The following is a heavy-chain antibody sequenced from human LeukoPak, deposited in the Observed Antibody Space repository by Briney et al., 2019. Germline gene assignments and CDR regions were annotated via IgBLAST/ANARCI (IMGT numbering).Heavy chain of an antibody. V-gene: IGHV1-8*03. J-gene: IGHJ6*03. CDR2: MNPNSGNT. Sequence: ASVKVSCKASGYTFTSYDINWVRQATGQGLEWMGWMNPNSGNTGYAQKFQGRVTITRNTSISTAYMELSSLRSEDTAVYYCARGVSLKRWQLVRYYYYYMDVWGKGTTVTVSS. D-gene: IGHD6-6*01. CDR3: ARGVSLKRWQLVRYYYYYMDV. CDR1: GYTFTSYD.